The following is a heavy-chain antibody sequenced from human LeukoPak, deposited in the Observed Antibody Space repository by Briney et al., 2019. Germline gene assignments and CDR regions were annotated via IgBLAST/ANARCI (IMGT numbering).Heavy chain of an antibody. CDR3: ARDLRLGYYDSSFPDY. V-gene: IGHV3-33*01. CDR1: GFTFSRYG. CDR2: IWYDGSKK. D-gene: IGHD3-22*01. Sequence: PGGSLRLSCAASGFTFSRYGMHWVRQGPGKGLEWVAVIWYDGSKKYYADSVKGRFTISRDNSKNTLYLQMNSPRAEDTAVYYCARDLRLGYYDSSFPDYWGQGTLVTVSS. J-gene: IGHJ4*02.